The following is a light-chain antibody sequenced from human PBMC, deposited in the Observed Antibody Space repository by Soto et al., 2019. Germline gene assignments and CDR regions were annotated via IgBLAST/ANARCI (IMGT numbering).Light chain of an antibody. Sequence: EIVLTQSPSTLSLSPGDRATLSCRASQSISSCLAWYQQKPGQAPRLLIYEASNRATGIPARFSGSGSGTDFTLSISSLEPEDFAVYYCQQYTSPPYTFGQGTKVEIK. J-gene: IGKJ2*01. CDR3: QQYTSPPYT. CDR1: QSISSC. CDR2: EAS. V-gene: IGKV3-11*01.